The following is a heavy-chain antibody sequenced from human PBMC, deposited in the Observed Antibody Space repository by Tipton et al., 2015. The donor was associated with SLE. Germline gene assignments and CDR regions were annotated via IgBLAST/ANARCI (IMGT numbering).Heavy chain of an antibody. Sequence: SLRLSCAASGFTFSSYAMHWVRQAPGKGLEWLAVIWYDGSNKYYADSVKGRFTISRDHSKNTLYLQMSSLRTEDTAVYYCARVPRRTCYYYYIDVWGNGTAFTVSS. V-gene: IGHV3-30*04. CDR1: GFTFSSYA. J-gene: IGHJ6*03. CDR3: ARVPRRTCYYYYIDV. CDR2: IWYDGSNK.